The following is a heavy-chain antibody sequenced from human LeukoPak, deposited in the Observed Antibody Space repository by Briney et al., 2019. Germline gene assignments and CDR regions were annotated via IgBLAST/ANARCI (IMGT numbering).Heavy chain of an antibody. J-gene: IGHJ3*02. V-gene: IGHV3-9*01. CDR1: GFTFDDYA. CDR3: AKDRRAVAGPDAFDI. Sequence: GRSLRLSCAASGFTFDDYAMHWVRQAPGKGLEWVSGISWNSGSIGYADSVKGRFTISRDNAKNSLYLQMNSLRAEDTALYYCAKDRRAVAGPDAFDIWGQGTMVTVSS. CDR2: ISWNSGSI. D-gene: IGHD6-19*01.